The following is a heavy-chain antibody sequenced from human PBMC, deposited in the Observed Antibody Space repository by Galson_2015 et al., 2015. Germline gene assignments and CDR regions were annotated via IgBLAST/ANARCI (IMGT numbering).Heavy chain of an antibody. D-gene: IGHD2-2*01. J-gene: IGHJ4*02. CDR3: AKTRSVVPAAINY. CDR1: GFTLSSYT. Sequence: SLRLSCAASGFTLSSYTMNWIRQAPGKGLEWVSSITISSSFIYYADSLKGRFTISRDNAKNSLYLQMNSLRAEDTAVYYCAKTRSVVPAAINYWGQGTLVTVSS. CDR2: ITISSSFI. V-gene: IGHV3-21*04.